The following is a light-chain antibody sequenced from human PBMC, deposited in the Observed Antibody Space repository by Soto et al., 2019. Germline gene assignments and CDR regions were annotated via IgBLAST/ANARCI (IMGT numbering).Light chain of an antibody. CDR1: QGISSW. CDR2: AAS. V-gene: IGKV1-12*01. CDR3: LQEYSYPLI. Sequence: DIQMTQSPSSVSSSVGDRVTITCRASQGISSWLAWYQQKPGKAPKLLIYAASNLHTGVPSRFSGSGSGTDFTLTISRLQPEDVGTYYCLQEYSYPLIFGGGTKVDIK. J-gene: IGKJ4*01.